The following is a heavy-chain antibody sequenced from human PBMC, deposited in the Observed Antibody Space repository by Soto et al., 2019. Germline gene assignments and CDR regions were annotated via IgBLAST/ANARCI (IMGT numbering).Heavy chain of an antibody. CDR2: IYYSGST. Sequence: SETLSLTCTVSGGSVSSGSDYWSWIRQPPGKGLEWIGYIYYSGSTNYNPSLKSRVTISVDTSKNQFSLKLSSVTAADTAVYYCARDLGGTGTIFDYWGQGTLVTVSS. D-gene: IGHD7-27*01. CDR1: GGSVSSGSDY. CDR3: ARDLGGTGTIFDY. J-gene: IGHJ4*02. V-gene: IGHV4-61*01.